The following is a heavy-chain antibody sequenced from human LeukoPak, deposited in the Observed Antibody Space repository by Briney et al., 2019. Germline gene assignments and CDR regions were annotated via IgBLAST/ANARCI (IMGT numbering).Heavy chain of an antibody. Sequence: KPGGSLRLSCAASGFTFSDYYMTWIRQAPGQGLEWISYVSGSDENKYYAGSVRGRFAISRDNAEKSLFLQMSNVRAEDTAVYYCARQYSYYDSSGYNNWFDPWGQGTLVTVSS. CDR2: VSGSDENK. J-gene: IGHJ5*02. D-gene: IGHD3-22*01. CDR1: GFTFSDYY. V-gene: IGHV3-11*01. CDR3: ARQYSYYDSSGYNNWFDP.